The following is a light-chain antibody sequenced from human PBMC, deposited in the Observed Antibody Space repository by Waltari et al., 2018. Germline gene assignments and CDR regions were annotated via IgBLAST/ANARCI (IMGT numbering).Light chain of an antibody. J-gene: IGLJ1*01. V-gene: IGLV3-21*01. Sequence: SYVLTQPPSVSVAPGETARITCGGNTIESTSVHWYRQRPGQAPVVVISYDNDRAAGIPERFSGSNSGNTATLTISRVEAGDEADYYCQVWDANTDPGVFGTGTEVTVL. CDR2: YDN. CDR1: TIESTS. CDR3: QVWDANTDPGV.